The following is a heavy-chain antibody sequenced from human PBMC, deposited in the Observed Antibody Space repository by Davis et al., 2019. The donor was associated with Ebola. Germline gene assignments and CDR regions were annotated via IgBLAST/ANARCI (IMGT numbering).Heavy chain of an antibody. Sequence: SGPTLVKPTQTLTLTCTFSGFSLNNRGEGVAWLRQPPGKALEWLALIYWDADKRYSPSLKTRLTITKDTSKNQVVLTMTNMDPVDTATYFCAHFAVSGSYYYFDYWGQGTLVTVSS. CDR1: GFSLNNRGEG. V-gene: IGHV2-5*02. D-gene: IGHD3-10*01. CDR3: AHFAVSGSYYYFDY. CDR2: IYWDADK. J-gene: IGHJ4*02.